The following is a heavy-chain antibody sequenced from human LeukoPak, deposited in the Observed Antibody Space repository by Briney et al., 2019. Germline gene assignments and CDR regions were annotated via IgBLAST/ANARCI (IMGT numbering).Heavy chain of an antibody. V-gene: IGHV3-21*01. CDR2: VSSSSSYI. D-gene: IGHD6-13*01. Sequence: GGSLRLSCAASGFTFSSYSMNWVRQAPGKGLEWVSSVSSSSSYIYYADSVKGRFTISRDNAKNSLYLQMNSLRAEDTAVYYSARDRWDSSWLYYFDYWGQGTLVTVSS. J-gene: IGHJ4*02. CDR3: ARDRWDSSWLYYFDY. CDR1: GFTFSSYS.